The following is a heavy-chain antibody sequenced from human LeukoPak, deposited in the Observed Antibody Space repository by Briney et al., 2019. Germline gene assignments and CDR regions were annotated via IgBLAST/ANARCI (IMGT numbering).Heavy chain of an antibody. D-gene: IGHD2-15*01. V-gene: IGHV1-69*06. Sequence: SVKASCKASGGTFSSYAISWVRQAPGQGLEWMGGIIPIFGTANYAQKFQGRVTITADKSTSTAYMELSSLRSEDTAVYYCASGWDCSGGSCYSGREGYYYYYYMDVWGKGTTVTVSS. J-gene: IGHJ6*03. CDR2: IIPIFGTA. CDR3: ASGWDCSGGSCYSGREGYYYYYYMDV. CDR1: GGTFSSYA.